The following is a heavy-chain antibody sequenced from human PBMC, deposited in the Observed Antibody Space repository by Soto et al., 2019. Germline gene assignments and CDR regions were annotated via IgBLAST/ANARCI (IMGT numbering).Heavy chain of an antibody. Sequence: PWETLSLTCTVSGCSISSYYWGWIRKPPGKGLEWIGYIYYGGSTYYNPSLKRRVTISVDTSKNQFSLKLSSVTAADTAVYYCARGVSDYVWGSYRPDPDFDYWGQGTLGTVAS. J-gene: IGHJ4*02. CDR3: ARGVSDYVWGSYRPDPDFDY. V-gene: IGHV4-59*12. D-gene: IGHD3-16*02. CDR1: GCSISSYY. CDR2: IYYGGST.